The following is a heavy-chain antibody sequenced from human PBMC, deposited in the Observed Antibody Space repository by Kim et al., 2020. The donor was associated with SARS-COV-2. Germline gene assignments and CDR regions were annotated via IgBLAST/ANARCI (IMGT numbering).Heavy chain of an antibody. V-gene: IGHV4-39*01. D-gene: IGHD3-10*01. CDR3: ARQTPRSLWFGALGDF. CDR1: GASIDSSDSY. CDR2: LSNSGTT. Sequence: SETLSLTCAVSGASIDSSDSYWGWIRQPPGKGLEWIGSLSNSGTTYYNPSLKSRVTTSADTARNQFPLKITSATAADTALYYCARQTPRSLWFGALGDF. J-gene: IGHJ4*01.